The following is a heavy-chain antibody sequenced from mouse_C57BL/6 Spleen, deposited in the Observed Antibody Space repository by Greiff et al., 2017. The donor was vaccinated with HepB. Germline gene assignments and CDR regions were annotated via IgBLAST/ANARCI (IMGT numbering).Heavy chain of an antibody. CDR2: IDPSDSET. CDR3: ARNDGYYVNAMYY. J-gene: IGHJ4*01. D-gene: IGHD2-3*01. V-gene: IGHV1-52*01. Sequence: QVQLQQPGAELVRPGSSVKLSCKASGYTFTSYWMHWVKQRPIQGLEWIGNIDPSDSETHYNQKFKDKATLTVAKSSSTAYMQLSSLTSEDSAVYYCARNDGYYVNAMYYWGQGTSVTVSS. CDR1: GYTFTSYW.